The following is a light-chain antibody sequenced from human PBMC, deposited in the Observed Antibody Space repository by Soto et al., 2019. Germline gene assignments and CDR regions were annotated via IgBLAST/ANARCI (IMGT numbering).Light chain of an antibody. CDR1: SGHSSYA. CDR3: QTWGTVIRGL. J-gene: IGLJ2*01. CDR2: LNSDGSH. Sequence: QSVLTQSPSASASLGASVKLTCTLSSGHSSYAIAWHQQQPEKGPRYLMKLNSDGSHSKGDGIPDRFSGSSSGAERYLTTSLLESEEADYYYRQTWGTVIRGLFGGGTQLTVL. V-gene: IGLV4-69*01.